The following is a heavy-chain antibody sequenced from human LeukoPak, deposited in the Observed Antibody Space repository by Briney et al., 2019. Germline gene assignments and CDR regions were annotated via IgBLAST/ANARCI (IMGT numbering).Heavy chain of an antibody. Sequence: SETLSLTCTVSGGSVSDYYWSWIRQSPGKGLEWIGYVYYTETSYNPSLKSRVTISADTSKNQFSLKLYSVTAADTAVYYCATRKLGNDYWGQGTLVTVSS. CDR3: ATRKLGNDY. D-gene: IGHD7-27*01. CDR2: VYYTET. J-gene: IGHJ4*02. V-gene: IGHV4-59*02. CDR1: GGSVSDYY.